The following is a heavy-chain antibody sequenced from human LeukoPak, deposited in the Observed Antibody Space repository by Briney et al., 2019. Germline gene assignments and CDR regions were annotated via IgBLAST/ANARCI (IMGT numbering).Heavy chain of an antibody. Sequence: GGSLRLSCAASGFTFSSYGMGWVRQAPGKGLEWVSVISDSGGSTYIADSVKGRFTISRDNSKNTLYLQMSSLRAEDTAIYYCAKELTERWIIDAFDIWGQGTVVTVSS. CDR1: GFTFSSYG. J-gene: IGHJ3*02. V-gene: IGHV3-23*01. CDR3: AKELTERWIIDAFDI. CDR2: ISDSGGST. D-gene: IGHD5-12*01.